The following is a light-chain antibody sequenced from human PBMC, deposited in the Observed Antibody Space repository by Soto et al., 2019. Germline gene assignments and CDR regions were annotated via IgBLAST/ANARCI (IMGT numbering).Light chain of an antibody. J-gene: IGLJ3*02. CDR2: DVS. Sequence: QSALTQPRSVSGSPGQSVTISCTGTSSDVGAYNYVSWYQQHPGKVPKLMIYDVSMRPSGVPDRFSGSKSGNTASLTISGLQADDEADYYCCSYAGSYTVVFGGGTKVTVL. CDR3: CSYAGSYTVV. CDR1: SSDVGAYNY. V-gene: IGLV2-11*01.